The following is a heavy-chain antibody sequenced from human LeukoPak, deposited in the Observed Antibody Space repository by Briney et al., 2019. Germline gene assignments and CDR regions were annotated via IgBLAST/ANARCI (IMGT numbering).Heavy chain of an antibody. J-gene: IGHJ4*02. CDR3: ARLLAAAGSPFDY. CDR2: IYYSGNT. CDR1: GGSLSSYY. D-gene: IGHD6-13*01. Sequence: SETLSLTCTVSGGSLSSYYWSWNRQPPGKGLEWIGYIYYSGNTNYNPSLKSRVTISVDTSKNQFSLKLSSVTAADTAVYYCARLLAAAGSPFDYWDQGTLVTVSS. V-gene: IGHV4-59*08.